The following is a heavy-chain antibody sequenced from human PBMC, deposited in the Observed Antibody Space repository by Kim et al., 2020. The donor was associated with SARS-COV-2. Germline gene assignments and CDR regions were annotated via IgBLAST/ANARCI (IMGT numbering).Heavy chain of an antibody. CDR2: ISPDGSIK. J-gene: IGHJ4*02. CDR3: ARDRRHSKVVVTAMVSPYFDD. Sequence: GGSLRLSCAASGMTFSSYGMHWVRQAPGKGLEWVAFISPDGSIKYYGESVKGRFTISRDNSKNTLFLQMNSLRAEDTAVYHCARDRRHSKVVVTAMVSPYFDDWGQGTLVTVSS. V-gene: IGHV3-33*05. D-gene: IGHD2-21*02. CDR1: GMTFSSYG.